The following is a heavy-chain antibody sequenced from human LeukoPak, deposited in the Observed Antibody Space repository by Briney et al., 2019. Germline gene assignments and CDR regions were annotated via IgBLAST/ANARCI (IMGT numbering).Heavy chain of an antibody. Sequence: GGSLRLSCAASGFTFSSYAMHWVRQAPGKGLEWVAVISYDGSNKYYADSVKGRFTISRDNSKNTLYLQMNSLRAEDTAVYYCARDLNWGDSNLWGQGTLVTVSS. CDR2: ISYDGSNK. CDR1: GFTFSSYA. D-gene: IGHD7-27*01. CDR3: ARDLNWGDSNL. J-gene: IGHJ4*02. V-gene: IGHV3-30-3*01.